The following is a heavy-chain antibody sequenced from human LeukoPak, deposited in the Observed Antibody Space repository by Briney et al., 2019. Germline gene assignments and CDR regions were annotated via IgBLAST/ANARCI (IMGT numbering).Heavy chain of an antibody. CDR2: INPNSGGT. J-gene: IGHJ4*02. D-gene: IGHD6-19*01. V-gene: IGHV1-2*02. Sequence: ASVRVSCTASGYTFTAYYMHWVRQAPGQGLEWMGWINPNSGGTNYAQKFQGRVTMTRDTSISTAYMELSRLRSDDTAVYYCARNSGFKYNIDYWGQGTLVTVSS. CDR3: ARNSGFKYNIDY. CDR1: GYTFTAYY.